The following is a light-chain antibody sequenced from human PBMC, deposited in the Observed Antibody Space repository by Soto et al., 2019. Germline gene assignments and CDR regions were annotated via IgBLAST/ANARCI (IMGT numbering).Light chain of an antibody. CDR3: QLYGGSHMFS. Sequence: EIVLTQSPGTLSLSPGEGATLSCRASESISSSYLAWYQQRPGQSPRLLIYAASSRAAGIPDRFSGSGSGADFTLTISRLEPEDFAVYYCQLYGGSHMFSFGQGNKLQIK. CDR1: ESISSSY. J-gene: IGKJ2*01. CDR2: AAS. V-gene: IGKV3-20*01.